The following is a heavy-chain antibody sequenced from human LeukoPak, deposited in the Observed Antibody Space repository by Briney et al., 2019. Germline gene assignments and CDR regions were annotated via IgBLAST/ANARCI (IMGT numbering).Heavy chain of an antibody. Sequence: AGGSLILSCAASGFTVRSNYMTWVRQAPGKGLEWVSVMYSGDSTYYDDSVKGRFTISRDNSKNTLDLQMNSLRDEDTGVYYCARADGYSSWFVHWGQGTLVTVSS. CDR3: ARADGYSSWFVH. D-gene: IGHD5-18*01. CDR2: MYSGDST. V-gene: IGHV3-53*01. CDR1: GFTVRSNY. J-gene: IGHJ5*02.